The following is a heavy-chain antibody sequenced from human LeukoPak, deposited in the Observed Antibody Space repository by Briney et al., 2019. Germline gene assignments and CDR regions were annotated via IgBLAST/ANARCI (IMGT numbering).Heavy chain of an antibody. D-gene: IGHD3-22*01. Sequence: GGSLRLSCAASGFTFSRYWMHWLRQAPGKGLVWVSRIKSDGSTNYADSVKGRFTISRDNAKNTVSLQMNSLRAEDTGVYYCARAPAEIGGYYPEYFRHWGQGTLVTVSS. V-gene: IGHV3-74*01. CDR1: GFTFSRYW. CDR2: IKSDGST. CDR3: ARAPAEIGGYYPEYFRH. J-gene: IGHJ1*01.